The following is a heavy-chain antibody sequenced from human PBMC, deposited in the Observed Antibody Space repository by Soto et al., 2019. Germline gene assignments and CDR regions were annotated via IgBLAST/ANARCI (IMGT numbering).Heavy chain of an antibody. D-gene: IGHD3-9*01. J-gene: IGHJ6*02. CDR2: IYSEGTP. V-gene: IGHV3-53*01. Sequence: GGSLGLSCAASGFTVGSNYMSWVRQAPGKWLEWVSVIYSEGTPYYADSVKGRFTISRENSNNTLYLHMNNLRAEDTAVYYCARSTYYDILTGSYYYYAMDVWGQGXTVTVYS. CDR3: ARSTYYDILTGSYYYYAMDV. CDR1: GFTVGSNY.